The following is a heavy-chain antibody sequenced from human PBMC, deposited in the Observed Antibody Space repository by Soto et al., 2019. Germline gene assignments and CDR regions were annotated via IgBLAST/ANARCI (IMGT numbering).Heavy chain of an antibody. CDR3: AKATYTATVGYYYYGMDV. CDR1: GFTFSSYA. Sequence: PGGSLRLSCAASGFTFSSYAMSWVRQAPGKGLEWVSAISGSGGSTYYADSVKGRFTISRDNSKNTLYLQMNSLRAEDTAVYYCAKATYTATVGYYYYGMDVWGQGTTVTVSS. CDR2: ISGSGGST. J-gene: IGHJ6*02. V-gene: IGHV3-23*01. D-gene: IGHD5-18*01.